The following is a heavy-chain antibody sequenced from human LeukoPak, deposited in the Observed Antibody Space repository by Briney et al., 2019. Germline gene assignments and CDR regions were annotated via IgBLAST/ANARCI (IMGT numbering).Heavy chain of an antibody. Sequence: GESLKISCKGSGYSFTSYWIGWVRQMPGKGLEWMGIIYPGDSDTRYSPSFQGQVTISADKSISTAYLQWSSLKASDTAMYYYARSTCYYSGCSWLDPWGQGTLVTVSS. CDR3: ARSTCYYSGCSWLDP. CDR2: IYPGDSDT. D-gene: IGHD5-12*01. CDR1: GYSFTSYW. V-gene: IGHV5-51*01. J-gene: IGHJ5*02.